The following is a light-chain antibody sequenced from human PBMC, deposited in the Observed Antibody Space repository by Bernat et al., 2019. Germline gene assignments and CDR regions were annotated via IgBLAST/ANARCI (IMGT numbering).Light chain of an antibody. Sequence: QSALTQPASVSGSPGQSITISCTGTSSDVGSYNLDSWYQQHPAKAPKLMIYDVSKRPSGVSNRFSGANTGSTASLTITGLQAEEEADYYCCSYAGSSTSLYVFGTGTKVTVL. CDR3: CSYAGSSTSLYV. J-gene: IGLJ1*01. V-gene: IGLV2-23*02. CDR1: SSDVGSYNL. CDR2: DVS.